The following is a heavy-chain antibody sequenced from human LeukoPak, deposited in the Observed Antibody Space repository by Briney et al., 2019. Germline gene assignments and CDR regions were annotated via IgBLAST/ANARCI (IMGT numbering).Heavy chain of an antibody. CDR2: INWNGGST. D-gene: IGHD2-8*01. CDR1: GFTFDDYG. V-gene: IGHV3-20*04. Sequence: GGSLRLSCAASGFTFDDYGMSWVRQAPGKGLEWVSGINWNGGSTGYADSVKGRFTISRDNAKNSLYLQMNSLRAEDTALYYCARGGPMVYATLFDYWGQGTLVTVSS. CDR3: ARGGPMVYATLFDY. J-gene: IGHJ4*02.